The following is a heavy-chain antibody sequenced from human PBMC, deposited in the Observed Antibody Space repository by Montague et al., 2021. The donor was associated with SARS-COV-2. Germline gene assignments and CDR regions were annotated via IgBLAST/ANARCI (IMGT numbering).Heavy chain of an antibody. CDR3: AKDLETSGWYTFFFDS. CDR2: ISDGWTST. D-gene: IGHD6-19*01. CDR1: GFTFDSHA. V-gene: IGHV3-23*01. J-gene: IGHJ4*02. Sequence: SLRLSCAGSGFTFDSHAMSWVRQAPGKGLEWVAGISDGWTSTYYADSVKGRLIISRDNSKSTLYLQIHSLRAEDTAVYYCAKDLETSGWYTFFFDSWGQGTLVTVSS.